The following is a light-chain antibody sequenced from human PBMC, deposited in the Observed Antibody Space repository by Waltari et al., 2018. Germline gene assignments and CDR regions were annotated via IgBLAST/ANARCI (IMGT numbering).Light chain of an antibody. Sequence: QSALTQPPSASGSPGQSVTIPCTGTSRDIGGYNYVSWYQQHPGKAPKLMIYEVTKRPSGVPDRFSASKSGNTASLTVSGHQAEDEADYYCSSFAGSTNWVFGGGTKLTVL. CDR2: EVT. V-gene: IGLV2-8*01. CDR1: SRDIGGYNY. CDR3: SSFAGSTNWV. J-gene: IGLJ3*02.